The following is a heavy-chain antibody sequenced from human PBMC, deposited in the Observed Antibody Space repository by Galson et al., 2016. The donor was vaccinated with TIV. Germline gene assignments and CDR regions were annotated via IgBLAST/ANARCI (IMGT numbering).Heavy chain of an antibody. Sequence: SVKVSCKASGGTFTNYAFSWVRQAPGQGLEWMGRITPILGMTNYAQKFQGRVTITADESTDTAYVELNSLTSEDTAVYYCARATNYYDNWFDPWGQGTLVTVSS. CDR1: GGTFTNYA. V-gene: IGHV1-69*04. D-gene: IGHD3-10*01. CDR3: ARATNYYDNWFDP. J-gene: IGHJ5*02. CDR2: ITPILGMT.